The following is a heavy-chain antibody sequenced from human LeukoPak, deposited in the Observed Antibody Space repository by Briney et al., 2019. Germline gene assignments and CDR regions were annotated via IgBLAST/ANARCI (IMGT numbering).Heavy chain of an antibody. Sequence: SVKFSCKASGGTFSSYAISWVRQAPGQGLEWMGRIIPILGIANYAQKFQGRVTITADKSTSTAYMELSSLRSEDTAVYYCARDRSRGDIWGKGQWSPSLQ. CDR2: IIPILGIA. CDR1: GGTFSSYA. V-gene: IGHV1-69*04. J-gene: IGHJ3*02. CDR3: ARDRSRGDI.